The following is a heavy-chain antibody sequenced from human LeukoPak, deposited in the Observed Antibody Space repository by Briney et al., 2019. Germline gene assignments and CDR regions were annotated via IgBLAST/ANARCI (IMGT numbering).Heavy chain of an antibody. CDR2: IYTSGST. CDR3: ARTPYDSSGYYSNWFDP. J-gene: IGHJ5*02. Sequence: SETLSLTCTVSGGSISSYYWSWIRQPPGKGLEWIGYIYTSGSTNYNPSLKSRVTISVDTSKNQFSLKLSSVTAADTAAYYCARTPYDSSGYYSNWFDPWGQGTLVTVSS. CDR1: GGSISSYY. D-gene: IGHD3-22*01. V-gene: IGHV4-4*09.